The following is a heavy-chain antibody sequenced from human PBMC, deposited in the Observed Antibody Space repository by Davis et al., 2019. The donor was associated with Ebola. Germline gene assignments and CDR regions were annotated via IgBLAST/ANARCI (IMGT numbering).Heavy chain of an antibody. CDR2: IWHDGSLK. CDR3: AREGKIFGCDY. J-gene: IGHJ4*02. D-gene: IGHD3-3*01. Sequence: GGSLRLSCAMSGFTFSDYGMNWVRQAPGKGLEWVAVIWHDGSLKYYADSVKGRFTISRDNSKNTLYLQMNDLRAEDTAVYYCAREGKIFGCDYWGQGALVTVSS. V-gene: IGHV3-33*01. CDR1: GFTFSDYG.